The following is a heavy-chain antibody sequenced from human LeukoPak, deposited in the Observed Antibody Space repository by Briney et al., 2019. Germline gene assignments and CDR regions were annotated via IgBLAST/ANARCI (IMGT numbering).Heavy chain of an antibody. CDR3: ARESVDYGDYGYFDY. CDR1: GFTVSSNY. V-gene: IGHV3-53*01. J-gene: IGHJ4*02. D-gene: IGHD4-17*01. Sequence: GGSLRLSCAASGFTVSSNYMSWLRQAPGKGLEWVSVIYSGGSTYYADSVKGRFTISRDNSKNTLYLQMNSLRAEDTAVYYCARESVDYGDYGYFDYWGQGTLVTVSS. CDR2: IYSGGST.